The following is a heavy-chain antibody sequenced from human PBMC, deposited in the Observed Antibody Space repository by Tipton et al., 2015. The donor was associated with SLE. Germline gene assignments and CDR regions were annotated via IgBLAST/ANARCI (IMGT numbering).Heavy chain of an antibody. Sequence: TLSLTCTVYGDSISNYFWSWIRQPPGKALEWIGYIHGSGTTNYNPSLANRVSMSVDTSKNQCSLKVNSVTAADTALYYCARHGSGGSGWYDYWGQGTLATVSS. V-gene: IGHV4-59*08. CDR3: ARHGSGGSGWYDY. CDR1: GDSISNYF. J-gene: IGHJ4*02. D-gene: IGHD6-19*01. CDR2: IHGSGTT.